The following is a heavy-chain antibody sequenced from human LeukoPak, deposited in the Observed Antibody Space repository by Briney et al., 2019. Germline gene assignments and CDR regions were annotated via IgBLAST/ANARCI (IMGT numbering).Heavy chain of an antibody. Sequence: GGSLRLSCAASGFTFSSYAMHWVRQAPGKGLEWVAVISYDGGNKYYADSVKGRFTISRDNSKNTLYLQMNSLRGEDTAVYYCAPERDYSGSYPLLGYWGQGTLVTVSS. CDR1: GFTFSSYA. CDR2: ISYDGGNK. J-gene: IGHJ4*02. V-gene: IGHV3-30-3*01. CDR3: APERDYSGSYPLLGY. D-gene: IGHD1-26*01.